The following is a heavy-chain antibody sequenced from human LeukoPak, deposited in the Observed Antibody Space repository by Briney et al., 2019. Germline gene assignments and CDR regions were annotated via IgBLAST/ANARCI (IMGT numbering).Heavy chain of an antibody. D-gene: IGHD2-2*01. CDR2: IYTSGST. Sequence: SETLSLTCTVSGGSISSGSYYWSWIRQPAGKGLEWIGRIYTSGSTNYNPSLKSRVTISVDTSKNQFSLKLSSVTAADTAVYYCAREVVVPYYYYYMDVWGKGTTVTVSS. V-gene: IGHV4-61*02. CDR1: GGSISSGSYY. J-gene: IGHJ6*03. CDR3: AREVVVPYYYYYMDV.